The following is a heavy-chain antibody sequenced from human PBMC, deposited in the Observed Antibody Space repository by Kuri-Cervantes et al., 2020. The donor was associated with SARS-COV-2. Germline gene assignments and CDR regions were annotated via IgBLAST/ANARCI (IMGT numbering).Heavy chain of an antibody. Sequence: SETLSLTCTVSGGSISSYYWSWIRQPPGKGLEWIGYIYYSGSTYYNPSLKSRVTISVDTSKNQFSLKLSPVTAADTAVYYCARQMMSSITIFGVVITRNWFDPWGQGTLVTVSS. CDR2: IYYSGST. J-gene: IGHJ5*02. CDR1: GGSISSYY. D-gene: IGHD3-3*01. V-gene: IGHV4-59*08. CDR3: ARQMMSSITIFGVVITRNWFDP.